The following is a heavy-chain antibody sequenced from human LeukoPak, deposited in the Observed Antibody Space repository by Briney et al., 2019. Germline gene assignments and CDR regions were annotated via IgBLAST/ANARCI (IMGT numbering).Heavy chain of an antibody. V-gene: IGHV1-2*04. CDR2: INPNSGGT. J-gene: IGHJ5*02. CDR3: ARERRPLGVRGVIRWFDP. D-gene: IGHD3-10*01. Sequence: VGSVKVSCKASGYTFTGYYMHWVRQAPGQGLEWMGWINPNSGGTNYAQKFQGWVTMTRDTSISTAYMELSRLRSDDTAVYHCARERRPLGVRGVIRWFDPWGQGTLVTVSS. CDR1: GYTFTGYY.